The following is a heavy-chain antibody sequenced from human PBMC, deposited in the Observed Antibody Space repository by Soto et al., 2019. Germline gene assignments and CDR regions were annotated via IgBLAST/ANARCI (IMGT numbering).Heavy chain of an antibody. J-gene: IGHJ2*01. CDR1: GGSFSGYY. CDR2: INHSGST. D-gene: IGHD5-18*01. Sequence: ETLSLTCAVYGGSFSGYYWSWIRQPPGKGLEWIGEINHSGSTNYNPSLKSRVTISVDTSKNQFSLKLSSVTAADTAVYYCARVDTAMAYWYFDLWGRGTLVTVSS. V-gene: IGHV4-34*01. CDR3: ARVDTAMAYWYFDL.